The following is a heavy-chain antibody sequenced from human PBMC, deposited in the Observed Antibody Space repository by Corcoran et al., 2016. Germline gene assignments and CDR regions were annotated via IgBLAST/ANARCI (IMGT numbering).Heavy chain of an antibody. CDR1: GGTFSSYA. Sequence: QVQLVQSGAEVKKPGSSVKVSCKASGGTFSSYAISWVRQAPGQGLEWMGWIIPIFGTANYAQKFQGRVTITADESTSTAYMELSSLRSEDTAVYYCAGDRQLWRKGYYYYGMDVWGQGTTVTVSS. D-gene: IGHD5-18*01. CDR2: IIPIFGTA. J-gene: IGHJ6*02. V-gene: IGHV1-69*01. CDR3: AGDRQLWRKGYYYYGMDV.